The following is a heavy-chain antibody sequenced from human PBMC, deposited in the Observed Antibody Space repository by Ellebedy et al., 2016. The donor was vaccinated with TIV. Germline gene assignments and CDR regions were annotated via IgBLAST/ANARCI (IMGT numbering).Heavy chain of an antibody. J-gene: IGHJ1*01. CDR1: GYSFSIFG. CDR3: ARPDLGEKYFQH. V-gene: IGHV1-18*04. CDR2: ISIYNGNT. Sequence: AASVKVSCKASGYSFSIFGFSWVRQAPGQGLEWMGWISIYNGNTKYSQKFQGRVNMTTDTSTTTVYMELRSLRSDDTAMYYCARPDLGEKYFQHWGQGTLVTVSS.